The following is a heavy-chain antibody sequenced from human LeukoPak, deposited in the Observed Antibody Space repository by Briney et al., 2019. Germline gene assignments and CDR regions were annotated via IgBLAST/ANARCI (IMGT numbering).Heavy chain of an antibody. CDR1: GGSMNTYY. J-gene: IGHJ6*03. D-gene: IGHD5-12*01. CDR2: IYSSGST. V-gene: IGHV4-59*08. CDR3: ARGMRGYSGYFYYYYMDV. Sequence: SETLSLTCTVSGGSMNTYYWSWIRQPPGKGLEWIGYIYSSGSTTYNPSLKSRVTISVDTPKKQFSLKLSSVTAADTAVYYCARGMRGYSGYFYYYYMDVWGKGTTVTVSS.